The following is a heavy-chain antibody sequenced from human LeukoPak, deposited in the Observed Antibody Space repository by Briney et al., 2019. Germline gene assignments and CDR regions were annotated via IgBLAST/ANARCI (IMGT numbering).Heavy chain of an antibody. CDR2: INPNSGGT. CDR1: GYTFTCYY. V-gene: IGHV1-2*02. D-gene: IGHD3-9*01. CDR3: ARVSNSVNTYYDILTGYYNQQYNWFDP. Sequence: ASVKVSCKASGYTFTCYYMHWVRQAPGQGLEWMGWINPNSGGTNYAQKFQGRVTMTRDTSISTAYMELSRLRSDDTAVYYCARVSNSVNTYYDILTGYYNQQYNWFDPWGQGTLVTVSS. J-gene: IGHJ5*02.